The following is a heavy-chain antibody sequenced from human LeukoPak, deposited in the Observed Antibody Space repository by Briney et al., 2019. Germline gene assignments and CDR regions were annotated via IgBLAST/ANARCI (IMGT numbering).Heavy chain of an antibody. CDR1: GYTFTSYG. CDR2: ISAYNGNT. Sequence: ASVKVSCKASGYTFTSYGISWVRQAPGQGLEWMGWISAYNGNTNYAQKLQGRVTMTTDTSTSTAYMELRSLISDDTAVYYCARDDGYYDSSGYFDYWGEGTLVTVSS. J-gene: IGHJ4*02. D-gene: IGHD3-22*01. V-gene: IGHV1-18*01. CDR3: ARDDGYYDSSGYFDY.